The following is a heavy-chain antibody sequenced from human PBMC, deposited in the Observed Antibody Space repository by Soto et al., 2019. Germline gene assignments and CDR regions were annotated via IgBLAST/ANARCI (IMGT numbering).Heavy chain of an antibody. J-gene: IGHJ4*02. Sequence: TGGSLRLSCAASGFTFSSYSMNWVRQAPGKGLEWVSSISSSSSYIYYADSVKGRFTISRDNAKNSLYLQMNSLRAEDTAVYYCARDPLLATEIFGVDPVYWGQGTLVTVSS. V-gene: IGHV3-21*01. CDR3: ARDPLLATEIFGVDPVY. D-gene: IGHD3-3*01. CDR1: GFTFSSYS. CDR2: ISSSSSYI.